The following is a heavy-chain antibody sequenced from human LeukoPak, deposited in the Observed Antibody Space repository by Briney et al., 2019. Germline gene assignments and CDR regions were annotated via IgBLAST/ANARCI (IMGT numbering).Heavy chain of an antibody. CDR1: GFTFSSYE. J-gene: IGHJ6*03. CDR3: ARDSGSGYYTVDYYYTDV. V-gene: IGHV3-48*03. Sequence: PGGSLRLSCAASGFTFSSYEMNWVRQAPGKGLEWVSYISSSGSTIYYADSVKGRFTISRDNAKNPLYLQMNSLRAEDTAVYYCARDSGSGYYTVDYYYTDVWGKGTTVTVSS. D-gene: IGHD3-3*01. CDR2: ISSSGSTI.